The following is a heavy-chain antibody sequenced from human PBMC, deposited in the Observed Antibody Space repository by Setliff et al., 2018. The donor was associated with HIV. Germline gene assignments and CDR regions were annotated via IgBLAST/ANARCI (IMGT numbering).Heavy chain of an antibody. CDR1: GGAISSNKG. CDR2: ISHSGTA. CDR3: ARATRRNDAFDI. J-gene: IGHJ3*02. V-gene: IGHV4-4*02. Sequence: SETLSLTCTVSGGAISSNKGGSWVRQSPGKGLEWIGEISHSGTANYNASLKSRVTMSIDKSTDQFSLKMRSVTAADTAVYYCARATRRNDAFDIWGQGTMVTVSS. D-gene: IGHD1-1*01.